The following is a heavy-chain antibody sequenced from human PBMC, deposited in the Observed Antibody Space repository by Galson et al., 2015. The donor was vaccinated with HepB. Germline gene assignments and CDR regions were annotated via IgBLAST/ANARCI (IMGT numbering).Heavy chain of an antibody. CDR2: ISSSSSYI. Sequence: SLRLSCAASGFTFSSYSMNWVRQAPGKGLEWVSSISSSSSYIYYADSVKGRFTISRDNAKNSLYLQMNSLRAEDTAVYYCAREVDPLGSGSYYWSDAFDIWGQGTMVTVSP. J-gene: IGHJ3*02. CDR3: AREVDPLGSGSYYWSDAFDI. CDR1: GFTFSSYS. D-gene: IGHD3-10*01. V-gene: IGHV3-21*01.